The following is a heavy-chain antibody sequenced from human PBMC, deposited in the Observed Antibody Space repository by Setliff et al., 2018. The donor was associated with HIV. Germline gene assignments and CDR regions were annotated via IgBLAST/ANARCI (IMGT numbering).Heavy chain of an antibody. V-gene: IGHV1-46*01. J-gene: IGHJ6*03. Sequence: ASVKVSCKASGYKFTGYYLQWVRQAPAQGLEWMGGVIPIFDKTTYAQKFQGRVTITADEATNTVFMELVNLRSDDTAVYYCARDRPHQHYFELYSFYYMELWGKGTTVTVSS. CDR3: ARDRPHQHYFELYSFYYMEL. D-gene: IGHD3-10*01. CDR1: GYKFTGYY. CDR2: VIPIFDKT.